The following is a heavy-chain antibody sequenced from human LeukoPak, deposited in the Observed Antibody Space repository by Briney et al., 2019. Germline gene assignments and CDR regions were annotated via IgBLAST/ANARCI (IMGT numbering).Heavy chain of an antibody. Sequence: GGSLRLSCAASGFTFSSYSMNWVRQAPGKGLEWVSSISSSSSYIYYADSVKRRFTISRDNAKNSLYLQMNSLRAEDTAVYYCARSSILEWLPYYYYYMDVWGKGTTVTVSS. J-gene: IGHJ6*03. CDR2: ISSSSSYI. V-gene: IGHV3-21*01. CDR3: ARSSILEWLPYYYYYMDV. CDR1: GFTFSSYS. D-gene: IGHD3-3*01.